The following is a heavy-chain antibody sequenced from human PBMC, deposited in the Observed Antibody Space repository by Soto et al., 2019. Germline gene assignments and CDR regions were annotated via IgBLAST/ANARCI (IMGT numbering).Heavy chain of an antibody. CDR2: IDHDGPT. V-gene: IGHV3-74*01. Sequence: EVQLGEYGGGLVQPGGSLRLSCAGSGFTFSNYWMHWVRQAPGKGLEWVSRIDHDGPTDYAESVRGRFTISRDNAENTLYLQMNSLRPEDTAVYYCVRDSHGDYWGQGTLVTVSS. CDR3: VRDSHGDY. CDR1: GFTFSNYW. J-gene: IGHJ4*02.